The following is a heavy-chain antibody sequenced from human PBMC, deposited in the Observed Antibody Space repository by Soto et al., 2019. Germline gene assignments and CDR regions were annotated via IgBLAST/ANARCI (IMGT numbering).Heavy chain of an antibody. J-gene: IGHJ6*02. V-gene: IGHV1-2*02. CDR1: GYTFTGYY. CDR3: ARPCSGASASSNYYYYHGMDV. D-gene: IGHD2-15*01. CDR2: INPNSAGT. Sequence: ASVKVSCKASGYTFTGYYMHWVRQAPGQGLEWMGWINPNSAGTNYAQKFQGRVTMTRDTSISTAYMELSRLRSDDTAVYYCARPCSGASASSNYYYYHGMDVWGQGNTVTVYS.